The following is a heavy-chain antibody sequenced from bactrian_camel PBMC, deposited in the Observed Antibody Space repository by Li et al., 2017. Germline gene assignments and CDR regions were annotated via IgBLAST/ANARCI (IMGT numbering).Heavy chain of an antibody. J-gene: IGHJ4*01. D-gene: IGHD1*01. CDR1: PRAYGTWC. CDR3: AARRHGECYFWANNRSRATWYDY. Sequence: VQLVESGGASVQAGGSLRLSCEWYPRAYGTWCMYWFRQVPGKEREGVAGIDTEGSTNYADSVKGRFTLSKDNDKNIQYLQVNSLKPEDTGMYYCAARRHGECYFWANNRSRATWYDYWGQGTQVTVS. CDR2: IDTEGST. V-gene: IGHV3S55*01.